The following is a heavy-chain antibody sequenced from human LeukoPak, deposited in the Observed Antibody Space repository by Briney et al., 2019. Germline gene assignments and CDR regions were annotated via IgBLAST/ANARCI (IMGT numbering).Heavy chain of an antibody. CDR2: IYYSGST. V-gene: IGHV4-39*07. J-gene: IGHJ4*02. CDR3: AREQLTLYYFDY. Sequence: PSETLSLTCTVSGGSISSSSYYWGWIRQPPGKGLGWIGSIYYSGSTYYNPSLKSRVTISVDTSKNQFSLKLSSVTAADTAVYYCAREQLTLYYFDYWGQGTLVTVSS. CDR1: GGSISSSSYY. D-gene: IGHD6-6*01.